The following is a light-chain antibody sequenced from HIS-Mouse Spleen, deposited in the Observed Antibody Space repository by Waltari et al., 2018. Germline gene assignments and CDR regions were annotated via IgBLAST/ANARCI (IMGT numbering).Light chain of an antibody. CDR1: ALPKKY. J-gene: IGLJ2*01. CDR3: YSTDSSGNHRV. CDR2: EDS. Sequence: SYELTQPPSVSVSPGQTARITCSGDALPKKYAYWYQQKSGQAPVLVIYEDSKRPSGIPERFAGSSSGTMDTLTISGAQVEDEDDYYCYSTDSSGNHRVFGGGTKLTVL. V-gene: IGLV3-10*03.